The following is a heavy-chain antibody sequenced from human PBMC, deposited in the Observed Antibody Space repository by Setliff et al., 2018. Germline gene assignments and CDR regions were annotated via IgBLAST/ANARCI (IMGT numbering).Heavy chain of an antibody. CDR1: GYSFSTYA. V-gene: IGHV1-3*01. CDR2: INGGNGNT. Sequence: ASVKVSCKASGYSFSTYAMHWVRQAPGQRLEWMGWINGGNGNTKYSQKFQGRITIARDTSASTAYMEMSSLRSEDTAVYYCARDREYCSRTSCYIDYWGQGALVTVS. CDR3: ARDREYCSRTSCYIDY. D-gene: IGHD2-2*02. J-gene: IGHJ4*02.